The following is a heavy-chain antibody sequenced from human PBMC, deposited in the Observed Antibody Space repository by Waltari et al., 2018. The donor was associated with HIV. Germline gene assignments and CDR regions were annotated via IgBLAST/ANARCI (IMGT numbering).Heavy chain of an antibody. CDR2: IRRGNNEK. Sequence: DVYLVESGGGVVTPGGSIRLTCAASGFEFWLYSLNWVRQSPMRGLEWVASIRRGNNEKNYLDSVRGRFVISRDNSESSVYLQMDSLREEDTATYFCVRDDPGYGPIDFWGQGTLVTV. CDR3: VRDDPGYGPIDF. D-gene: IGHD3-10*01. CDR1: GFEFWLYS. V-gene: IGHV3-21*04. J-gene: IGHJ4*02.